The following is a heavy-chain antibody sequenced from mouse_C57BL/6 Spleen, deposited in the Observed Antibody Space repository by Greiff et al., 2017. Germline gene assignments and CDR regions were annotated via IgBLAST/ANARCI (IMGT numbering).Heavy chain of an antibody. Sequence: QVQLQQPGAELVKPGASVKLSCKASGYTFTSYWMHWVKQRPGQGLEWIGMIHPNSGSTNYNEKFKSKATLTVDKSSSTAYMQLSSLTSEDTAVYYGSTVVAPGAMDYWGQGTSVTVSS. D-gene: IGHD1-1*01. CDR2: IHPNSGST. CDR3: STVVAPGAMDY. CDR1: GYTFTSYW. V-gene: IGHV1-64*01. J-gene: IGHJ4*01.